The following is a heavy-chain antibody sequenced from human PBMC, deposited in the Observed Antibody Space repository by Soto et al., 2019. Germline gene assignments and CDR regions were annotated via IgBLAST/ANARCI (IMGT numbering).Heavy chain of an antibody. Sequence: QVQLVQSGAEVKKPGSSVKVSCKASGYTFISYGISWVRQAPGQGLEWMGWISAYNDYTNYGQKPQGRVTMTTHTYTRIAYLELRSLRSDDTAVYYCAREGYYSGSGSYSPPRYYGMDVWGQGTTVTVSS. CDR2: ISAYNDYT. V-gene: IGHV1-18*01. D-gene: IGHD3-10*01. CDR3: AREGYYSGSGSYSPPRYYGMDV. J-gene: IGHJ6*02. CDR1: GYTFISYG.